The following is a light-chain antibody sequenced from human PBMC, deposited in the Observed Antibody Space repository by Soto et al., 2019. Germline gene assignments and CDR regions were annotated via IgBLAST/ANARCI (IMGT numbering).Light chain of an antibody. V-gene: IGLV2-8*01. CDR1: SSDVGGYNY. CDR2: EVS. Sequence: QSALTQPPSASGSPGQSVTISCTGTSSDVGGYNYVSWYQQHPGKAPKLMIYEVSKRPSGVPDRFSGSKSGNTASLTIYGLQAEDEADYYCSSYTNSGSVFGGGTKLTVL. CDR3: SSYTNSGSV. J-gene: IGLJ2*01.